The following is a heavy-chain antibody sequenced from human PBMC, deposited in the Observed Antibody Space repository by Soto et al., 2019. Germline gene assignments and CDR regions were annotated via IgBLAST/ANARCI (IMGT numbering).Heavy chain of an antibody. CDR3: ARDRGIAVPGTLIEIHH. V-gene: IGHV3-21*01. Sequence: PGGSLRLSCAASGFTFSSYSMNWVRQAPGKGLEWVSSISSSSSYIYYADSVKGRFTISRDNAKNSLYLQMNSLRAEDTAVYYCARDRGIAVPGTLIEIHHWGQGTLVTVSS. CDR2: ISSSSSYI. CDR1: GFTFSSYS. J-gene: IGHJ1*01. D-gene: IGHD6-19*01.